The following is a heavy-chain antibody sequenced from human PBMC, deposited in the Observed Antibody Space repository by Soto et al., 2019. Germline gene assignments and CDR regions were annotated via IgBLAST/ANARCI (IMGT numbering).Heavy chain of an antibody. CDR3: TRAAIRGELLEY. J-gene: IGHJ4*02. V-gene: IGHV3-33*01. CDR2: IWHDGSNK. CDR1: GFAFNNYG. D-gene: IGHD1-26*01. Sequence: QVQLVESGGGVVQPGRSLRLSCAASGFAFNNYGMHWVRQAPGKGLEWVALIWHDGSNKGYADSVKGRFTISRDNSKNPWNLQMNSLRVEDTAVYYCTRAAIRGELLEYWGQGTQVTVSS.